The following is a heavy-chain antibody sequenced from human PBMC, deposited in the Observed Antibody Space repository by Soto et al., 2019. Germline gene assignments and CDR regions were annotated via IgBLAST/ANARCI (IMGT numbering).Heavy chain of an antibody. Sequence: QLQLQESGSGLVKPSETLSLTCGVSGGSTSSGDYCWSWLRQPPGKGLEWIGHIYNSAGTYTNPSLKSRVVMSADRSKNQISLKLTSVTAADTAVYYYARFRIGNYGSGHFDYWGQGTLVTVSS. D-gene: IGHD3-10*01. CDR2: IYNSAGT. CDR1: GGSTSSGDYC. V-gene: IGHV4-30-2*01. CDR3: ARFRIGNYGSGHFDY. J-gene: IGHJ4*02.